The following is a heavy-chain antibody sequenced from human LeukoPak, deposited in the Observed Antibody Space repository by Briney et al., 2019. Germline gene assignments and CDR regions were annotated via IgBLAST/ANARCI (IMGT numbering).Heavy chain of an antibody. Sequence: GGSLRLSCAASGFTFSNYWMNWVRQAPGKGLEWVANIKQDESEKYYVDSVKGRFTISRDNAKNSLYLQMNSLRAEDTAVYYCARGVTGGAYYEITECYFDYWGQGTLATVSS. CDR1: GFTFSNYW. CDR2: IKQDESEK. J-gene: IGHJ4*02. CDR3: ARGVTGGAYYEITECYFDY. V-gene: IGHV3-7*01. D-gene: IGHD3-9*01.